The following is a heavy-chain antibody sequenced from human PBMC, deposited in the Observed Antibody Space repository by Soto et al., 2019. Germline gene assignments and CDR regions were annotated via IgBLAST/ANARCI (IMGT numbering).Heavy chain of an antibody. Sequence: ASVKVSCKASGYTFTSYAMHWVRQAPGQGLEWMGWINPNSGGTNYAQKFQGWVTMTRDTSISTAYMELSRLRSDDTAVYYCARARIAAAGSPFDYWGQGTLVTVSS. V-gene: IGHV1-2*04. CDR2: INPNSGGT. D-gene: IGHD6-13*01. CDR3: ARARIAAAGSPFDY. J-gene: IGHJ4*02. CDR1: GYTFTSYA.